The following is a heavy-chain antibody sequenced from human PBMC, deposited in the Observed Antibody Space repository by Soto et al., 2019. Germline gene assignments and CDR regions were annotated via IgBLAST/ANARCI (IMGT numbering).Heavy chain of an antibody. V-gene: IGHV3-30*18. D-gene: IGHD1-20*01. Sequence: GSLRLSCAASGFTGSNSGMHWVRQAPGKGLEWVAVISYDGSNKYYADSVKGRFTISRDNSKNTLYLQMNSLRAEDTGLYYCAKEFHTWNYFDYWGQGTLVTVSS. CDR3: AKEFHTWNYFDY. J-gene: IGHJ4*02. CDR1: GFTGSNSG. CDR2: ISYDGSNK.